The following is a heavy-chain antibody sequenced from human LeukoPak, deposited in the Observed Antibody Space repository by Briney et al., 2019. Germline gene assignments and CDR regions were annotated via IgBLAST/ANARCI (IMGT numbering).Heavy chain of an antibody. D-gene: IGHD1-7*01. Sequence: GGSLRLSCAASGFPFSTSWMHWVRQAPGKGLVWVSRINIDGGMIRYADSVKGRFTISRDNAKITLYLQMNSLRVEDTAVYYCVRALTGTDDFWGQETLVTVSS. J-gene: IGHJ4*02. CDR3: VRALTGTDDF. V-gene: IGHV3-74*01. CDR1: GFPFSTSW. CDR2: INIDGGMI.